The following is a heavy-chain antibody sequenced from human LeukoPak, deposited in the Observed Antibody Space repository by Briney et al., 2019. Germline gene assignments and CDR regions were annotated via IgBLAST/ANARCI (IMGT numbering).Heavy chain of an antibody. D-gene: IGHD2-15*01. V-gene: IGHV4-4*07. Sequence: SETLSLTCTVSGGSISSYYWSWIRQPAGKGLEWIGRIYTSGSTNYNPSLKSRVTMSVDTSKNQFSLKLSSVTAAYTAVYYCARDPPFCSGGSCSWDYWGQGTLVTVSS. J-gene: IGHJ4*02. CDR2: IYTSGST. CDR1: GGSISSYY. CDR3: ARDPPFCSGGSCSWDY.